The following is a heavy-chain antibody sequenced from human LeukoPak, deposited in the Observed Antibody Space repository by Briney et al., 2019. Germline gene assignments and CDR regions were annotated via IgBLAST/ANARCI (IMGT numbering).Heavy chain of an antibody. V-gene: IGHV3-20*04. CDR3: ATGGRYGATGYYYYYMDV. D-gene: IGHD1-26*01. Sequence: GRSLRLSCAASGFIFDDYGMSWVRQAPGKGLEWVSGIYWNGGSTGYADSVKGRFTISRDNAKNSLYLQMNSLRAEDTALYYCATGGRYGATGYYYYYMDVWGKGTTVTVSS. J-gene: IGHJ6*03. CDR2: IYWNGGST. CDR1: GFIFDDYG.